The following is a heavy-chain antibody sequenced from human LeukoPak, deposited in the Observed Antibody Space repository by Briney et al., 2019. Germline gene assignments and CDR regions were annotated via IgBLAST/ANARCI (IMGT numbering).Heavy chain of an antibody. D-gene: IGHD4/OR15-4a*01. CDR1: GFTFRTYW. CDR3: ARDTLGEGEDANYAVYYFDY. J-gene: IGHJ4*02. Sequence: AGGSLRLSCAASGFTFRTYWMSWVRQAPGKGLEWVANIKQDGNGKYYVDSVKGRFTISRDNAKNSLDLQMNSLRAEDTAVYYCARDTLGEGEDANYAVYYFDYWGQGTPVTVSS. CDR2: IKQDGNGK. V-gene: IGHV3-7*01.